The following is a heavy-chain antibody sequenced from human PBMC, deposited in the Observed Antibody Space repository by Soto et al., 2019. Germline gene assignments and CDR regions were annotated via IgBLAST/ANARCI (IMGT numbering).Heavy chain of an antibody. J-gene: IGHJ5*02. Sequence: GASVKVFCKASGGTFSSYAISWVRQAPGQGLEWMGGIIPIFGTANYAQKFQGRVTITADESTSTAYMELSSLRSEDTAVYYCARVPRLTLNWFDPWGQGTLVTVSS. V-gene: IGHV1-69*13. CDR1: GGTFSSYA. CDR3: ARVPRLTLNWFDP. CDR2: IIPIFGTA. D-gene: IGHD3-9*01.